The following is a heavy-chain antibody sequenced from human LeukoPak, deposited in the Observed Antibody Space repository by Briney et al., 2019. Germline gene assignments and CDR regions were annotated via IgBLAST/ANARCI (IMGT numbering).Heavy chain of an antibody. CDR1: GFTFSSYA. CDR2: ISYDGSNK. V-gene: IGHV3-30-3*01. D-gene: IGHD6-6*01. CDR3: ARPGMSGIAARPFDY. J-gene: IGHJ4*02. Sequence: GGSLRLSCAASGFTFSSYAMHWVRQAPGKGLEWVAVISYDGSNKYYADSVKGRFTISRDNSKNTLYLQMNSLRAEDTAVYYCARPGMSGIAARPFDYWGQGTLVTVSS.